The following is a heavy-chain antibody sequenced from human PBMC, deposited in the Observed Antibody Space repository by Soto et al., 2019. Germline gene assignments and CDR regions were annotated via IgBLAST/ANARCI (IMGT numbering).Heavy chain of an antibody. Sequence: APVKGSCKASGYTYTRYTIDWVRQAPGQRLEWMGWINPDNGNTKSSQKFQDRVIITRDTSASTAYMDLSSLRSEDTAVYYCARGIATGQLDPWGQGTLVTVSS. J-gene: IGHJ5*02. CDR1: GYTYTRYT. CDR2: INPDNGNT. D-gene: IGHD2-15*01. V-gene: IGHV1-3*01. CDR3: ARGIATGQLDP.